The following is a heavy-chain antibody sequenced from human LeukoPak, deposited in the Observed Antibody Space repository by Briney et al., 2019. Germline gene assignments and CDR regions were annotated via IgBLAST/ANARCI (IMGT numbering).Heavy chain of an antibody. CDR2: VDYSGSP. J-gene: IGHJ4*02. Sequence: SETLSLTCTASSGSISSYYWSWIRQPPGKGLEWIGFVDYSGSPYYNLSLKSRVTISVDTSKNQFSLRLRSVTAADTAVYYCARHGVSWTFDYWGQGTLVTVSS. CDR3: ARHGVSWTFDY. D-gene: IGHD6-13*01. V-gene: IGHV4-59*08. CDR1: SGSISSYY.